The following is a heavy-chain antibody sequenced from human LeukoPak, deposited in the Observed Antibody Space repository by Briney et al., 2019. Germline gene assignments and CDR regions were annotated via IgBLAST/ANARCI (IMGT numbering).Heavy chain of an antibody. V-gene: IGHV3-48*01. CDR3: ARASGYCSGGTCQSFDY. Sequence: GGSLRLSCAASRFTFSNYGVNWVRQAPGKGLEWVSYINSRSSTIYYADSVRGRFTISRDNAKNSLYLQMNSLRAEDTAVYSCARASGYCSGGTCQSFDYWGQGTLVTVSS. CDR1: RFTFSNYG. CDR2: INSRSSTI. J-gene: IGHJ4*02. D-gene: IGHD2-15*01.